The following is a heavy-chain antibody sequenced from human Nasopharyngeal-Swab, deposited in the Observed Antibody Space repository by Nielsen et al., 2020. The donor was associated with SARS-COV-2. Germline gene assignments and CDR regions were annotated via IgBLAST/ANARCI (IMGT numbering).Heavy chain of an antibody. Sequence: VRQMPGKGLEWVAAIKQDGSEKYYVGSVEGRFTSSRDNAKNSVYLQTSSLGAEDTAVYFCARGTVGIPGFGYWGQGILVTVSS. CDR3: ARGTVGIPGFGY. J-gene: IGHJ4*02. CDR2: IKQDGSEK. D-gene: IGHD1-26*01. V-gene: IGHV3-7*05.